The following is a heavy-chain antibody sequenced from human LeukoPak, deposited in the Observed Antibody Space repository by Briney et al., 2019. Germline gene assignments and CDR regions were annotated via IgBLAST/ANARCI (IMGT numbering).Heavy chain of an antibody. CDR3: AKEVIVGATGGDAFDI. Sequence: GGSLRLSCAASGFTLSSYSMNWVRQAPGKGLEWVSSISRSSAYIYYADSVKGRFTISRDNAKNSLYLQMNSLRAEDTALYYCAKEVIVGATGGDAFDIWGQGTMVTVSS. V-gene: IGHV3-21*04. J-gene: IGHJ3*02. CDR1: GFTLSSYS. CDR2: ISRSSAYI. D-gene: IGHD1-26*01.